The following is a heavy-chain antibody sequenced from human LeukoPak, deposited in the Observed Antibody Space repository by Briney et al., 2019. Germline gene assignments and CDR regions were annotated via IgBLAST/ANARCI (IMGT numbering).Heavy chain of an antibody. J-gene: IGHJ4*02. V-gene: IGHV3-21*01. CDR1: GFTFSSYS. D-gene: IGHD3-22*01. Sequence: GGSLRLSCAASGFTFSSYSMNWVRQAPGKGLEWVSSISSSSYIYYADPVKGRFTISRDNAKNSLYLQMNSLRAEDTAVYYCARGPYYYDSSGYYYFDYWGQGTLVTVSS. CDR2: ISSSSYI. CDR3: ARGPYYYDSSGYYYFDY.